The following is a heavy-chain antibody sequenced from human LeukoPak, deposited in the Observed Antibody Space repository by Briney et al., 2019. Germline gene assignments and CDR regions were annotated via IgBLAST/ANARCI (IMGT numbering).Heavy chain of an antibody. D-gene: IGHD5-24*01. CDR3: AKGKDGYNTDFDY. J-gene: IGHJ4*02. V-gene: IGHV3-23*01. Sequence: GGPLRLSCAAAGFTFSSYAMSWVRQAPGKGLEWVSAISGSGGSTYYADSVKGRFTISRDNSKNTLYLQMNSLRAEDTAVYYCAKGKDGYNTDFDYWGQGTLVTVSS. CDR1: GFTFSSYA. CDR2: ISGSGGST.